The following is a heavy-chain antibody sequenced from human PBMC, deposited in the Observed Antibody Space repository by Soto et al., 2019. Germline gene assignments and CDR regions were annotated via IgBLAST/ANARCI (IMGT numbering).Heavy chain of an antibody. D-gene: IGHD6-13*01. CDR2: IYYSGST. CDR3: ARASYSSSWYVY. Sequence: ETLSLTCTVSGGSISSYYWSWIRQPPGKGLEWIGYIYYSGSTNYNPSLKSRVTISVDTSKNQFSLKLSSVTAADTAVYYCARASYSSSWYVYWGQGTLVTVSS. CDR1: GGSISSYY. V-gene: IGHV4-59*01. J-gene: IGHJ4*02.